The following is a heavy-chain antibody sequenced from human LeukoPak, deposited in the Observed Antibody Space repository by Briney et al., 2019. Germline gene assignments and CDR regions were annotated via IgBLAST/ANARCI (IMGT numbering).Heavy chain of an antibody. D-gene: IGHD6-19*01. CDR2: ISGSGGST. Sequence: GGSLRLSCAASGFTFSSYAMSWVRQAPGRGLEWVSAISGSGGSTYYADSVKGRFTISRDNSKNTLYLQMNSLRAEDTAVYYCARDLAVAGTVWFDPWGQGTLVTVSS. V-gene: IGHV3-23*01. CDR1: GFTFSSYA. J-gene: IGHJ5*02. CDR3: ARDLAVAGTVWFDP.